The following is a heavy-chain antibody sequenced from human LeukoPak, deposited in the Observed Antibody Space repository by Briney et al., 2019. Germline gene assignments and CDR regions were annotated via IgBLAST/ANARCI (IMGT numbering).Heavy chain of an antibody. Sequence: SETLSLTCTVSGGSISSYYWSWIRQPAGKGLEWIGRIYTSGSTNYNPSLKSRVTMSVDTSNNQFSLKLSSVTAADTAVYYCARDHHYARTLDVWGKGTTVTVSS. D-gene: IGHD3-16*01. J-gene: IGHJ6*04. CDR1: GGSISSYY. V-gene: IGHV4-4*07. CDR2: IYTSGST. CDR3: ARDHHYARTLDV.